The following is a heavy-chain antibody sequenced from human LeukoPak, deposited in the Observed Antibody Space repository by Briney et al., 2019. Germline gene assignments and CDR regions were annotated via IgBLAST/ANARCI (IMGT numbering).Heavy chain of an antibody. CDR2: IYYSGST. CDR1: GGSISSGDDY. CDR3: ARAFTTVTTGNWFDP. D-gene: IGHD4-17*01. J-gene: IGHJ5*02. Sequence: SETLSLTCTVSGGSISSGDDYWSWIRQPPGKGLEWIGYIYYSGSTYYNPSLKSRVTISVDTSKNQFSLKLSSVTAADTAVYYCARAFTTVTTGNWFDPWGQGTLVTVSS. V-gene: IGHV4-30-4*01.